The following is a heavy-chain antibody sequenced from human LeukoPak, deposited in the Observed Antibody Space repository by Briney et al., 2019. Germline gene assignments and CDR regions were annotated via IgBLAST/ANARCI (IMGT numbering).Heavy chain of an antibody. D-gene: IGHD2-2*01. V-gene: IGHV4-30-4*01. CDR1: GGSISSGDYY. CDR2: IYYSGST. J-gene: IGHJ4*02. CDR3: AREGVPAAHFDY. Sequence: SQTLSLTCTVSGGSISSGDYYWSWIRQPPGTGLEWIGYIYYSGSTYYNPSLKSRVTISVDTSKNQFSLRLSSVTAADTAVYYCAREGVPAAHFDYWGQGTLVTVSS.